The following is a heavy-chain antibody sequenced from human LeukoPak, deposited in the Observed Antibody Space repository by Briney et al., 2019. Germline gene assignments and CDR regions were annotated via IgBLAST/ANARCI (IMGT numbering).Heavy chain of an antibody. D-gene: IGHD3-10*01. Sequence: ASVKVSCKASGYSFTGHYMHWVRQAPGQGLEWMGWINPKSGATNFAQRFRDRVTVTSDTSTVSMDLSRLTSDDTAVYYCARDLRSGGVTYGQDSWGQGTLVTVSS. CDR3: ARDLRSGGVTYGQDS. V-gene: IGHV1-2*02. CDR1: GYSFTGHY. J-gene: IGHJ4*02. CDR2: INPKSGAT.